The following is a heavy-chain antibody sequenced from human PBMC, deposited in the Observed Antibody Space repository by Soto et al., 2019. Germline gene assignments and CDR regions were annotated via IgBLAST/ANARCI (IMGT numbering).Heavy chain of an antibody. CDR3: ARELPYYYYGMDV. J-gene: IGHJ6*02. CDR1: GGSFSGYY. V-gene: IGHV4-34*01. CDR2: INHSGST. Sequence: PSETQSLTCAVYGGSFSGYYWSWIRQPPGKGLEWIGEINHSGSTNYNPSLKSRVTISVDTSKNQFSLKLSSVTAADTAVYYCARELPYYYYGMDVWGQGTTVTVSS.